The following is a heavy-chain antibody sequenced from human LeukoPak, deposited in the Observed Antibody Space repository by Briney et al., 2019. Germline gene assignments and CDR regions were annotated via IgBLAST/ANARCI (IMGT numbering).Heavy chain of an antibody. CDR3: AREGEYSYGLIFDY. CDR2: IYHSGST. Sequence: SETLSLTCTVSGGSISSGYYWGWIRQPPGKGLEWIGSIYHSGSTYYNPSLKSRVTISVDTSKNQFSLKLSSVTAADTAVYYCAREGEYSYGLIFDYWGQGTLVTVSS. J-gene: IGHJ4*02. CDR1: GGSISSGYY. D-gene: IGHD5-18*01. V-gene: IGHV4-38-2*02.